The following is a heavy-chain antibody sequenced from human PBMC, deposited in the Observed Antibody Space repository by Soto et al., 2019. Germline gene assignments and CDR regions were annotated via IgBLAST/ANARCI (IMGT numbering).Heavy chain of an antibody. CDR2: SYYSGTS. CDR1: GSSIRVESYY. CDR3: TRRYNCNDYYFDP. V-gene: IGHV4-39*01. J-gene: IGHJ5*02. Sequence: SETLSLTCTVSGSSIRVESYYWTWIRQTPGKGLEWVGSSYYSGTSYFNPALKGRVTISVDTSTNQFSLRLTSVTAADTAVYYCTRRYNCNDYYFDPWGQGTLVTVS. D-gene: IGHD1-20*01.